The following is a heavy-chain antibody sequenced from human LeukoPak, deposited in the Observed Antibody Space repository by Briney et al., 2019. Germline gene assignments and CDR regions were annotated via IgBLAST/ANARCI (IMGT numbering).Heavy chain of an antibody. CDR1: GFTFSSYA. CDR3: AKDPIGVGAYYFDY. V-gene: IGHV3-23*01. Sequence: GGSLRLSCAASGFTFSSYAMSWVRQAPGKGLEWVSTISGSGGSTYYADSVKGRSTISRDNSKNTLYLQMNSLRAEDTAVYYCAKDPIGVGAYYFDYWGQGTLVTVSS. J-gene: IGHJ4*02. CDR2: ISGSGGST. D-gene: IGHD1-26*01.